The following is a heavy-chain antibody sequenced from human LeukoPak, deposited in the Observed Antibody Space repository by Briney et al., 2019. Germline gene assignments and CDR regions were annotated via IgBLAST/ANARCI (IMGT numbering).Heavy chain of an antibody. CDR3: TTYSSGWSYDD. J-gene: IGHJ4*02. CDR1: GFTFNSYA. D-gene: IGHD6-19*01. Sequence: GGSLRLSCAASGFTFNSYAITWVRQAPGKGLEWVSAISASGDSTYYADSVKGRFTISRDNSKNTLYLQMNSLRAEDTAVYYCTTYSSGWSYDDWGRGTLVTVSS. CDR2: ISASGDST. V-gene: IGHV3-23*01.